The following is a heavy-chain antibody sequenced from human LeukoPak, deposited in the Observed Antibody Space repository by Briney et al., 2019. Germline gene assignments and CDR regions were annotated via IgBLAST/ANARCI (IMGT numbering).Heavy chain of an antibody. V-gene: IGHV3-23*01. D-gene: IGHD6-13*01. CDR3: AKIFGGLAAVGSDY. CDR1: GFTFSSSA. Sequence: GGSLRLSCAASGFTFSSSAMSWVRQAPGKGLEWVSAISESGGSIYYADSVKGRFTISRDNSKNTLYLQMNSLRAEDTAVYYCAKIFGGLAAVGSDYWGQGTLVTVSS. J-gene: IGHJ4*02. CDR2: ISESGGSI.